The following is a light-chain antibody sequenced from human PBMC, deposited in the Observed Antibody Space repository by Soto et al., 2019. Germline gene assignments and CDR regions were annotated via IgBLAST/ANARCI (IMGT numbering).Light chain of an antibody. CDR3: LQDYNYPWT. V-gene: IGKV1-6*01. J-gene: IGKJ1*01. Sequence: AIQMTQSPSSLSASVGDRVTISCRASQGIGNALSWYQQKPGKVPKVLIYAATSLHSGVPSRFSGSGSGTDFTLTISSLQPEDFATYYCLQDYNYPWTFGQGTKVDIK. CDR1: QGIGNA. CDR2: AAT.